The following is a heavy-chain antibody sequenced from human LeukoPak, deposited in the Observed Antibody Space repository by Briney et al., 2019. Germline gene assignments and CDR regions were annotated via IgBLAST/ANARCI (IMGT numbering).Heavy chain of an antibody. Sequence: SVKVSCKASGGTFSSYAISWVRQAPGQGLEWMGGIIPIFGTANYAQKFQGRVTITTDESTSTAYMELSSLRSEDTAVYYCARDLPYILTGYYNFDYWGQGTLVTVSS. J-gene: IGHJ4*02. CDR2: IIPIFGTA. V-gene: IGHV1-69*05. D-gene: IGHD3-9*01. CDR3: ARDLPYILTGYYNFDY. CDR1: GGTFSSYA.